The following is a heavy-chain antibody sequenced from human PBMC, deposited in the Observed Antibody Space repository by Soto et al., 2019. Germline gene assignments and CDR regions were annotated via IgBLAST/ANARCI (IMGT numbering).Heavy chain of an antibody. CDR2: IYYSGST. Sequence: SETLSLTCTVSGGSISSYYWSWIRQPPGKGLEWFGYIYYSGSTNYNPSLKSRVTISVDTSKNQFSLKLSSVTAADTAVYYCARDRRDDFWSGYYFDGDAFDIWGQGTMVTVSS. CDR1: GGSISSYY. J-gene: IGHJ3*02. CDR3: ARDRRDDFWSGYYFDGDAFDI. V-gene: IGHV4-59*01. D-gene: IGHD3-3*01.